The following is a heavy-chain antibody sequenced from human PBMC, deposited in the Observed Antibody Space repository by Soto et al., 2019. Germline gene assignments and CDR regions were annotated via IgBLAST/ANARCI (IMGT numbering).Heavy chain of an antibody. Sequence: GESLKISCKGSGYTFYAYWIGCVRQIAGKGLEWMGIIYPDDSDTRYSPSFQGQVTISADKSISTAYLQWSSLQASDTAIYYCARLVPYSGRPNYFEYWGQGALVTVSS. CDR1: GYTFYAYW. V-gene: IGHV5-51*01. J-gene: IGHJ4*02. D-gene: IGHD5-12*01. CDR2: IYPDDSDT. CDR3: ARLVPYSGRPNYFEY.